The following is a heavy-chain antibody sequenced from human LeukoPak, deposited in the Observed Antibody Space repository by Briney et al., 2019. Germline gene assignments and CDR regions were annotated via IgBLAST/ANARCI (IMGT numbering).Heavy chain of an antibody. CDR3: AREAYRSSAAGGY. CDR1: GYTFTSSY. J-gene: IGHJ4*02. Sequence: ASVKVSCKASGYTFTSSYMHWVRQAPGQGLEWMGMINPSGGSTSYAQKFQGRVTVTRDTSTSPVYMELSSLRSEDTAVYYCAREAYRSSAAGGYWGQGTLVTVSS. V-gene: IGHV1-46*03. D-gene: IGHD6-6*01. CDR2: INPSGGST.